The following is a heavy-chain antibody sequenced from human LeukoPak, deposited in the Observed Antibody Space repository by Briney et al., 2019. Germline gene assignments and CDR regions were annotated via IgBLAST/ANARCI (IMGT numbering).Heavy chain of an antibody. CDR2: IRHDAGEK. D-gene: IGHD1-1*01. CDR1: GFTFSTYW. J-gene: IGHJ4*02. Sequence: PGGSLRLSCAAAGFTFSTYWMSWVRQAPGKGLEWVANIRHDAGEKYYVDSVKGRFTISRDNAKNSLYLQMNRLRAEDTAVYYCARYWNGGNYDYWGQGTLVTVSS. CDR3: ARYWNGGNYDY. V-gene: IGHV3-7*04.